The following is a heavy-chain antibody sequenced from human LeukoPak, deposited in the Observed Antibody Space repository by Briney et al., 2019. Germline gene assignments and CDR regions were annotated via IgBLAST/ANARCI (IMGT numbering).Heavy chain of an antibody. Sequence: ASVKVSCKASGYTFTSYGISWVRQAPGQGLEWMGRISAYNGNTNYAQKLQGRVTMTTDTSTSTAYMELRSLRSDDTAVYYCARDTGWEQWLVEDYWGQGTLVTVSS. J-gene: IGHJ4*02. V-gene: IGHV1-18*01. CDR2: ISAYNGNT. CDR3: ARDTGWEQWLVEDY. D-gene: IGHD6-19*01. CDR1: GYTFTSYG.